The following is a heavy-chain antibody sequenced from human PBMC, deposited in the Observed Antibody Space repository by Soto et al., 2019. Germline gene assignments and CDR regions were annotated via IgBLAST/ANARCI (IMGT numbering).Heavy chain of an antibody. J-gene: IGHJ4*02. Sequence: EVPLLESGGGFVQPGGSLRLSCAASGFTFKNYAMTWVRQAPGKGLEWVSGISGRGDSTFYVNYVKGRFTTCRDNSKNTLFLQVNSLRVEDTAVYYCAKSPTSTSPRVDSWGQGTLVTVSS. CDR2: ISGRGDST. CDR1: GFTFKNYA. CDR3: AKSPTSTSPRVDS. D-gene: IGHD2-2*01. V-gene: IGHV3-23*01.